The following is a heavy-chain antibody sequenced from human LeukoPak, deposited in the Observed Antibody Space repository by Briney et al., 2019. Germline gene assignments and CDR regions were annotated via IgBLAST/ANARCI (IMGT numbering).Heavy chain of an antibody. CDR2: ISGSGGST. J-gene: IGHJ4*02. CDR1: GFTVSSYA. Sequence: GGSLRLSCAASGFTVSSYALSWVRQAPGKGLEWLSAISGSGGSTYYADSVKGRFTISRDNFKNTFDLQMNNLGAEDTAVYYCAKATGYDSSGYYYFFDSWGLGTLVTVSS. D-gene: IGHD3-22*01. CDR3: AKATGYDSSGYYYFFDS. V-gene: IGHV3-23*01.